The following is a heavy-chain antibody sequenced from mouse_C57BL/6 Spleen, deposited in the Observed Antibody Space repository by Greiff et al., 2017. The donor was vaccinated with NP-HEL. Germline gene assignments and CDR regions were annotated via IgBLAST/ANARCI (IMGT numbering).Heavy chain of an antibody. CDR3: GSGTVFDY. Sequence: QVQLQQSGPELVKPGASVKISCKASGYSFTSYYIHWVKQRPGQGLEWIGWIYPGSGNTKYNEKFKGKATLTADTSSSTAYMQLSSRPSEDSAVYYCGSGTVFDYWGQGTTLTVSS. CDR2: IYPGSGNT. D-gene: IGHD4-1*01. J-gene: IGHJ2*01. V-gene: IGHV1-66*01. CDR1: GYSFTSYY.